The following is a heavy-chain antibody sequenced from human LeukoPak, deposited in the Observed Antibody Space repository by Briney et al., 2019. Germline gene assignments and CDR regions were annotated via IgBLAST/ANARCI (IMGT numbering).Heavy chain of an antibody. D-gene: IGHD5-12*01. CDR1: GFTFSSYA. CDR2: ISYDGSNK. J-gene: IGHJ4*02. CDR3: IVATINY. V-gene: IGHV3-30*04. Sequence: PGGSLRLSCAASGFTFSSYAMHWVRQAPGKGLEWVAVISYDGSNKYYADSVKGRFTISRDNSKSTLYLQMNSLRAEDTAVYYCIVATINYWGQGTLVTVSS.